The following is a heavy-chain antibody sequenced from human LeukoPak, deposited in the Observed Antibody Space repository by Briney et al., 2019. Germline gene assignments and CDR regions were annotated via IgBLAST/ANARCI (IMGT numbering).Heavy chain of an antibody. CDR2: ISSSSSYI. D-gene: IGHD2-21*01. Sequence: AGGSLRLSCAASGFTFSSYSMNWVRQAPGKGLEWVSSISSSSSYIYYADSVKGRFTISRDNSKNTLYLQMNSLRAEDTAVYYCAKDRGIDLGFDYWGQGTLVTVSP. CDR3: AKDRGIDLGFDY. J-gene: IGHJ4*02. CDR1: GFTFSSYS. V-gene: IGHV3-21*04.